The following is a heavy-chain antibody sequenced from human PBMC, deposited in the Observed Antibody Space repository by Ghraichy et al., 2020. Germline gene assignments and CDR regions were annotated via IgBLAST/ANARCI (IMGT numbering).Heavy chain of an antibody. CDR3: ARASRVVRFYYYDGMDV. Sequence: GGSLRLSCVGSGFTFSSYNMNWVRQSPGNGLEWVSYIPSSSRTIFYADSVQGRFTISRDNAQNSLYLQMNSLRDEDTAVYYCARASRVVRFYYYDGMDVWGQGTTVTVSS. CDR2: IPSSSRTI. J-gene: IGHJ6*02. V-gene: IGHV3-48*02. D-gene: IGHD4-23*01. CDR1: GFTFSSYN.